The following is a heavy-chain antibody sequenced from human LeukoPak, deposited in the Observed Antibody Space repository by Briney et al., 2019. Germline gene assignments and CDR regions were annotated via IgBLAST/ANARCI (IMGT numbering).Heavy chain of an antibody. J-gene: IGHJ3*02. V-gene: IGHV3-21*01. CDR3: ARVGYYDSSGYSAFDI. CDR1: GFTFSSYS. D-gene: IGHD3-22*01. Sequence: PGGSLRLSCAASGFTFSSYSMNWVRQAPGKGLEWVASISTSSGYTYYADSVKGRLTITRDTSKNSLYMEVNSLRAEDTAVYYCARVGYYDSSGYSAFDIWGQGTMVTVSS. CDR2: ISTSSGYT.